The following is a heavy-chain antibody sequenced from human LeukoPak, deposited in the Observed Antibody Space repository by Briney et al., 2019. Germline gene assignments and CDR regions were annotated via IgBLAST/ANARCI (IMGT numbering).Heavy chain of an antibody. Sequence: SETLSLTCAVYGGSFSGYYWSWIRQPPGKGLEWIGEINHSGSTNYNPPLKSRVTISVDTSKNQFSLKLSSVTAADTAVYYCARAFQLGSYSSSFDYWGQGTLVTVSS. D-gene: IGHD6-13*01. J-gene: IGHJ4*02. CDR3: ARAFQLGSYSSSFDY. V-gene: IGHV4-34*01. CDR2: INHSGST. CDR1: GGSFSGYY.